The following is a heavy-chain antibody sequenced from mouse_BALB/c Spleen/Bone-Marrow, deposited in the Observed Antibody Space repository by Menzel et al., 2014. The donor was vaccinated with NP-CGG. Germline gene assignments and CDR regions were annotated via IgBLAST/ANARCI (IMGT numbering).Heavy chain of an antibody. J-gene: IGHJ4*01. Sequence: VQLQQSGAELGMPGASVKMSCKASGYTFTDNWIYWVKQRPGQGLEWIGAIDTSDSYTNYNQKFMGKASLTVDASSSTAYVQVSSLTSDDSAVYYCARGGHDFSLDYWGQGTSVIVSS. V-gene: IGHV1-69*01. CDR1: GYTFTDNW. CDR3: ARGGHDFSLDY. D-gene: IGHD2-4*01. CDR2: IDTSDSYT.